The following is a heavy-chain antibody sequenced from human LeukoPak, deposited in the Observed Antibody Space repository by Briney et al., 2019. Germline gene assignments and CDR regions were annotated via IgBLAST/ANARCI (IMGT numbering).Heavy chain of an antibody. Sequence: ASVKVSCKASGYTFTSYGISWVRQAPGQGLEWMGWINPNSGGTNYAQKFQGRVTMTRDTSISTAYMELSRLRSDDTAVYYCARDSRLRYFDWLKVSRGWFDPWGQGTLVTVSS. D-gene: IGHD3-9*01. J-gene: IGHJ5*02. V-gene: IGHV1-2*02. CDR1: GYTFTSYG. CDR3: ARDSRLRYFDWLKVSRGWFDP. CDR2: INPNSGGT.